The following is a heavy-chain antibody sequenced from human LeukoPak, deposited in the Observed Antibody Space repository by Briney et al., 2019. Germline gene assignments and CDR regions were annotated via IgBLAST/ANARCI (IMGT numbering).Heavy chain of an antibody. J-gene: IGHJ4*02. D-gene: IGHD2-15*01. Sequence: ASVKVSCKASGYTFTRYFMHWVRQAPGQGLEWMGIINPSGGSTNYAQKFQGRVTMTRDRSTNTVYMELSSLRSEDTAVYYCARDLPLCTGGSCYSANYLDYWGQGTLVTVPS. V-gene: IGHV1-46*01. CDR3: ARDLPLCTGGSCYSANYLDY. CDR1: GYTFTRYF. CDR2: INPSGGST.